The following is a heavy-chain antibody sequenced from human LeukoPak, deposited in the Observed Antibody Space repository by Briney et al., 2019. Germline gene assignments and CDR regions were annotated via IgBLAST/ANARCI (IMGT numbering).Heavy chain of an antibody. CDR1: GDSISSYY. Sequence: SETLSLTCSVSGDSISSYYWTWIRQTPGKGLEWIAYIHYNGNTKSNPSLKSRVTISVDTSKNQFSLKLSSVTAADTAVYYCARVKDPGGYYYYYYMDVWGKGTTVTVSS. V-gene: IGHV4-59*12. J-gene: IGHJ6*03. D-gene: IGHD3-16*01. CDR2: IHYNGNT. CDR3: ARVKDPGGYYYYYYMDV.